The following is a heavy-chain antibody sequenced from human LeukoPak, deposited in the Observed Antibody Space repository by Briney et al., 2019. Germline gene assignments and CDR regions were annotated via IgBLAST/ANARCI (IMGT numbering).Heavy chain of an antibody. V-gene: IGHV4-59*01. CDR1: GGSISSYY. J-gene: IGHJ4*02. CDR3: ARVITFGGVIDAFDY. Sequence: SETLSLTCTVSGGSISSYYWSWIRQPPGKGLEWIGYIYYSGSTNYNPSLKSRVTISVDTSKNQFSLKLSSVTAADTAVYYCARVITFGGVIDAFDYWGQGTLVTVS. D-gene: IGHD3-16*02. CDR2: IYYSGST.